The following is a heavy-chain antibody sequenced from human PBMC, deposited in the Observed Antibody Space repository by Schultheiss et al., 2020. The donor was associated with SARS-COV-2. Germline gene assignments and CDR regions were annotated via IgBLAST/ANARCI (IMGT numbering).Heavy chain of an antibody. CDR3: ASLYYDFWSGYYGYNWFDP. D-gene: IGHD3-3*01. J-gene: IGHJ5*02. CDR1: GYSISSGYY. Sequence: SQTLSLTCAVSGYSISSGYYWGWIRQPPGKGLEWIGSIYHSGSTYYNPSLKSRVTISVDTSKNQFSLKLSSVTAADTAVYYCASLYYDFWSGYYGYNWFDPWGQGTLVTVS. V-gene: IGHV4-38-2*01. CDR2: IYHSGST.